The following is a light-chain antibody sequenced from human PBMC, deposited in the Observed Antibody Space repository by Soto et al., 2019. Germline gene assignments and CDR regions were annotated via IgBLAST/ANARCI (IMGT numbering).Light chain of an antibody. CDR2: DTN. CDR1: TGAVTSGHY. V-gene: IGLV7-46*01. CDR3: LVIYVAVGEV. Sequence: QAVVTQEPSLTVSPGGTVTLTCGSSTGAVTSGHYPHWFQQKPGQAPRTLIYDTNIKHPWTPARFSGSLLGGKAALTLSGAQPEDEADYYCLVIYVAVGEVSGTGTKVTVL. J-gene: IGLJ1*01.